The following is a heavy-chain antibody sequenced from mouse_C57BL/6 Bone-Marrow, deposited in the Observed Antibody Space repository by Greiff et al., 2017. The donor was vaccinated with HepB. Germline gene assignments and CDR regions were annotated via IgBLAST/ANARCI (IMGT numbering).Heavy chain of an antibody. Sequence: VKLMESGPGLVAPSQSLSITCTVSGFSFTSYAISWVRQPPGKGLEWLGVIWTGGGTNYNSALKSRMSISKENSKMQVSLKMNSLQADDTARYYCDRYPYYAMDDWGQGTSVTVSS. CDR2: IWTGGGT. V-gene: IGHV2-9-1*01. CDR3: DRYPYYAMDD. CDR1: GFSFTSYA. J-gene: IGHJ4*01. D-gene: IGHD5-1*01.